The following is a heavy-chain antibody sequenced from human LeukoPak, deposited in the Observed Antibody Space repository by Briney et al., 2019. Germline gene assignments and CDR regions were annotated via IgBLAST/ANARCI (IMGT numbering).Heavy chain of an antibody. V-gene: IGHV4-39*07. CDR3: ARGIRDFWSGYIRLDY. J-gene: IGHJ4*02. CDR1: GGSISSSNYY. D-gene: IGHD3-3*01. CDR2: IHYSGST. Sequence: SETLSLTCSVSGGSISSSNYYWGWIRQPPGTGPEWIGTIHYSGSTYHNPSLKSRVTISVDTSKNQFSLKLSSVTAADTAVYYCARGIRDFWSGYIRLDYWGQGTLVTVSS.